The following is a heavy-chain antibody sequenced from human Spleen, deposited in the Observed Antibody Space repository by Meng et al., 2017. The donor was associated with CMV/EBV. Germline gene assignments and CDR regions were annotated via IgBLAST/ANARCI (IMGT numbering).Heavy chain of an antibody. CDR2: ISWNSGTI. D-gene: IGHD3/OR15-3a*01. CDR3: AKDIGDFWTGPLAV. Sequence: LSLTCAASGFTFDDYAMHWVRQAPGKGLEWVSGISWNSGTIGYAVSVKGRFTISRDNAKNSLYLQMNSLRAEDTALYYCAKDIGDFWTGPLAVWGQGTTVTVSS. J-gene: IGHJ6*02. V-gene: IGHV3-9*01. CDR1: GFTFDDYA.